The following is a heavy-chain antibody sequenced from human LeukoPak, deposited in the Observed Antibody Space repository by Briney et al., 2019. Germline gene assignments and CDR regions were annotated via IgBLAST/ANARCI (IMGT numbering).Heavy chain of an antibody. CDR2: IRGDGIVT. CDR3: ARANPADFNL. J-gene: IGHJ2*01. Sequence: GGSLRLSCVASEFTFSNYWIHWVRQAPGKGLVWVSRIRGDGIVTNYADSVEGRFTISRDNAKNTVHLQMDRLRDDDTAVYYCARANPADFNLWGRGTLVTVSS. D-gene: IGHD1-14*01. V-gene: IGHV3-74*01. CDR1: EFTFSNYW.